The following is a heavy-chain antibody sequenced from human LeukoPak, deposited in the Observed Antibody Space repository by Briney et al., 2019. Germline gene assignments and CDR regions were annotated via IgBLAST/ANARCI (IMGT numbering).Heavy chain of an antibody. J-gene: IGHJ4*02. V-gene: IGHV3-30*01. Sequence: PGWSLRLSCAASGFTFSSYAMHWVRQAPGKGLEWVAVISYDGSNKYYADSVKGRFTISRDNSKNTLYLQMNSLRAEDTAVYYCARDKGSAIDYWGQGTLVTVSS. D-gene: IGHD6-19*01. CDR2: ISYDGSNK. CDR1: GFTFSSYA. CDR3: ARDKGSAIDY.